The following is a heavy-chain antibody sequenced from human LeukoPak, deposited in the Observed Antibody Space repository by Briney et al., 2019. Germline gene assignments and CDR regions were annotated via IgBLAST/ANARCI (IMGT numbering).Heavy chain of an antibody. CDR2: IKTKTDGGTA. Sequence: GGSLRLSCAASGLTFSDAWMSWVRQAPGKGLEWVGRIKTKTDGGTADYAAPVKGRFTISRDDSKSTRYLQMNSLKTEDTAVYYCATALIWESSIDFWGQGTLVTVSS. V-gene: IGHV3-15*01. CDR1: GLTFSDAW. J-gene: IGHJ4*02. CDR3: ATALIWESSIDF. D-gene: IGHD1-26*01.